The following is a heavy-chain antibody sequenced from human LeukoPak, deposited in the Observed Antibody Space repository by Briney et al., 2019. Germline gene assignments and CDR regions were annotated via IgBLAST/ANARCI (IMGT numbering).Heavy chain of an antibody. J-gene: IGHJ6*03. D-gene: IGHD3-10*01. V-gene: IGHV1-46*01. CDR1: GYTFTSYY. CDR2: VNPSGGST. Sequence: GASVKVSCKASGYTFTSYYMHWVRQAPGQGLEWMGIVNPSGGSTSYAQKFQGRVTMTRDMSTSTVYMELSSLRSEDTAVYYCARDGWFGAYYYYYMDVWGKGTTVTISS. CDR3: ARDGWFGAYYYYYMDV.